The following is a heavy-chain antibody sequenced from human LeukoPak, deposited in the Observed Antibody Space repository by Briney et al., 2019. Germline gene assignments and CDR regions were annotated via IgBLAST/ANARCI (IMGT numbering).Heavy chain of an antibody. CDR3: ARAPPYYYDSSGYYGYFDY. Sequence: GGSLRLSCAASGFTFSSYWMSWVRQAPGKGLEWVANIKQDGNEKYYVDSVKGRFTISRDNAKNSLCLQMNSLRAEDTAVYYCARAPPYYYDSSGYYGYFDYWGQGTLVTVSS. D-gene: IGHD3-22*01. CDR2: IKQDGNEK. CDR1: GFTFSSYW. V-gene: IGHV3-7*01. J-gene: IGHJ4*02.